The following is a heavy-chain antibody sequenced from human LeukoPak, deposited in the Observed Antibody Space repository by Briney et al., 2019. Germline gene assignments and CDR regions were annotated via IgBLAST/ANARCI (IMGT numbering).Heavy chain of an antibody. J-gene: IGHJ4*02. Sequence: GESLKISCKGSGYRFTSNWVAWVRQIPGKGLEWMGSIYGGDSDTRYSPSFQGQVTISADKSISTSYLQWSSLKASDTAMYYCARGDYFDLWGQGTLVTVSP. CDR3: ARGDYFDL. D-gene: IGHD3-16*01. CDR1: GYRFTSNW. V-gene: IGHV5-51*01. CDR2: IYGGDSDT.